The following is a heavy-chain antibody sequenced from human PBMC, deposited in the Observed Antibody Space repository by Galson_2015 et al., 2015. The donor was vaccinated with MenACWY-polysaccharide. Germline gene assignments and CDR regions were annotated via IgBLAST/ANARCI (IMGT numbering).Heavy chain of an antibody. CDR2: IQYDGTNK. J-gene: IGHJ3*01. D-gene: IGHD2-2*01. Sequence: LRLSCAASGSRFSGSGMHWVRQAPGKGLEWVAVIQYDGTNKVYADSVKGRFTISRDNSKNTLLLQMNTLGVDDTAMYYCAREGSRIVFHAFDVWGQGTMVTVSP. CDR3: AREGSRIVFHAFDV. CDR1: GSRFSGSG. V-gene: IGHV3-33*01.